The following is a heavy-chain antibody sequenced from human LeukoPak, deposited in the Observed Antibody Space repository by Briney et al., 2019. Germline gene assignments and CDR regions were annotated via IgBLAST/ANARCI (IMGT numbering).Heavy chain of an antibody. J-gene: IGHJ6*04. Sequence: SETLSLTCAVYGGSFRGYYWSWIRQPPGKGLEWIGELKHSGSTSYNPSLKSRVTISVDTSKNQFSLKLSSVTAADTAVYYCARGRDYDILTGRHYYGMDVWGKGTTVTVSS. V-gene: IGHV4-34*01. CDR3: ARGRDYDILTGRHYYGMDV. D-gene: IGHD3-9*01. CDR1: GGSFRGYY. CDR2: LKHSGST.